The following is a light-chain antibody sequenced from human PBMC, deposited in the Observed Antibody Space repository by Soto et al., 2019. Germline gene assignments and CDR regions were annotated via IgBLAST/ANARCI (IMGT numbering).Light chain of an antibody. Sequence: QAVVTQEPSLTVSPGGTVTLTCGSSTGAVTSGHYLYWFQQKPGQAPRTLIYDTNNKHSWTPARFSGSLLGGKAALTLSGAQAEDEAEYYCLLAYSGARVFGGGTKLTVL. CDR1: TGAVTSGHY. J-gene: IGLJ3*02. CDR2: DTN. CDR3: LLAYSGARV. V-gene: IGLV7-46*01.